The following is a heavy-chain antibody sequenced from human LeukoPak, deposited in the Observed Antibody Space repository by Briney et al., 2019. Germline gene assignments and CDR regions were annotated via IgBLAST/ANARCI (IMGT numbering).Heavy chain of an antibody. D-gene: IGHD3-16*01. CDR3: ARSAFGGVDRDFDY. Sequence: SETLSLTCAVYGGSFSGYYWSWIRQPPGKGLEWIGEINHSGSTNYNPSLKSRVTISVDTSKNQFSLKLSSATAADTAVYYCARSAFGGVDRDFDYWGQGTLVTVSS. CDR1: GGSFSGYY. CDR2: INHSGST. J-gene: IGHJ4*02. V-gene: IGHV4-34*01.